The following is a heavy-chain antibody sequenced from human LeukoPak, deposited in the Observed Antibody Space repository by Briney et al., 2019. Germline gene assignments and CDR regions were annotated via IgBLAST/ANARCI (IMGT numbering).Heavy chain of an antibody. V-gene: IGHV1-8*01. CDR2: MSPINGNT. D-gene: IGHD1-14*01. CDR3: ARNRGEGFDP. CDR1: GYTFTSYD. J-gene: IGHJ5*02. Sequence: ASVKLSCKASGYTFTSYDINWVRQAAGQALEWMGRMSPINGNTGYAQKFQGRVTMTRNTSVSTAYMELSSLRSEDTAVYYCARNRGEGFDPWGQGTLVTVSS.